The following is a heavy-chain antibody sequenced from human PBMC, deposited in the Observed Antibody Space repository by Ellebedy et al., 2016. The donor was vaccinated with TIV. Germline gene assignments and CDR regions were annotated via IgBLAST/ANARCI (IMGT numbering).Heavy chain of an antibody. CDR2: ISSSSHYI. Sequence: GESLKISCAASGFTFSNFNMNWVRQAPGKGLEWVSAISSSSHYIYYADSVKGRFTISRDNPKNTLHLQMNSLRVEDTAVYYCARDLIMVRGVTPRGFYYYDGMDVWGQGTTVTVSS. CDR1: GFTFSNFN. V-gene: IGHV3-21*01. J-gene: IGHJ6*02. CDR3: ARDLIMVRGVTPRGFYYYDGMDV. D-gene: IGHD3-10*01.